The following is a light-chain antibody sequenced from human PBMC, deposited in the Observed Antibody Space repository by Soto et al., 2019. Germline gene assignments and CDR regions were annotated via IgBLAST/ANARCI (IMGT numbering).Light chain of an antibody. CDR3: QMYNSAPPWT. J-gene: IGKJ1*01. V-gene: IGKV1-27*01. CDR1: QDISNY. CDR2: AAS. Sequence: DIQMTQSPSSLSASVGDRVTITCRATQDISNYLAWYQQKPGKVPNLLIYAASTLQSGVPSRFSGSGSGTDFTLNISSLQPEDVATYYCQMYNSAPPWTFGQGTKVEI.